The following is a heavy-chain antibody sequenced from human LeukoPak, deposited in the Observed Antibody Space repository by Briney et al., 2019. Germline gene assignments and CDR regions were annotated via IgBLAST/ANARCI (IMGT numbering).Heavy chain of an antibody. V-gene: IGHV1-2*04. CDR1: GYTFTGYY. CDR2: INPNSGGT. J-gene: IGHJ4*02. Sequence: ASVKVSCKASGYTFTGYYMHWVRQAPGQGLEWMGWINPNSGGTNYAQKFQGWVTMTRDTSISTAYIELSRLRSDDTAVYYCARGRFKGIVAMTYYFDYWGQGTLVTVSS. D-gene: IGHD5-12*01. CDR3: ARGRFKGIVAMTYYFDY.